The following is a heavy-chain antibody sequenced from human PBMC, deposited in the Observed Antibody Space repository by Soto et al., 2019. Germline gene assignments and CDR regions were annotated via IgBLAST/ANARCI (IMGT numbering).Heavy chain of an antibody. Sequence: GGSLRLSCAASGFTFGSYGMHWVRQAPGKGLEWVAVISYDGSNKYYADSVKGRFTISRDNSKNTLYLQMNSLRAEDTAVYYCAKASHYYYYYGMDVWGQGTTVTVSS. CDR2: ISYDGSNK. V-gene: IGHV3-30*18. CDR3: AKASHYYYYYGMDV. CDR1: GFTFGSYG. J-gene: IGHJ6*02.